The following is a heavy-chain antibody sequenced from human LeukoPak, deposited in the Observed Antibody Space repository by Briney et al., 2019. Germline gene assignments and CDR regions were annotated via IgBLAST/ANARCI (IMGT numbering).Heavy chain of an antibody. J-gene: IGHJ4*02. CDR2: ISSSSYI. CDR1: GFTFSSYS. V-gene: IGHV3-21*01. CDR3: ASDGYSGYVTYYFDY. Sequence: PGGSLTLSCAASGFTFSSYSMNWVRQAPGKGLEWVSSISSSSYIYYAGSVKGRFTISRDNAKNSLYLQMNSLRAEDTAVYYCASDGYSGYVTYYFDYWGQGTLVTVSS. D-gene: IGHD5-12*01.